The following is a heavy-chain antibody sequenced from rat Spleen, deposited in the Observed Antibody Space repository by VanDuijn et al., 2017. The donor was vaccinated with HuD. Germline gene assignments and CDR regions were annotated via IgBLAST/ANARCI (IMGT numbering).Heavy chain of an antibody. J-gene: IGHJ2*01. CDR3: TTDLAGQPDY. V-gene: IGHV5-27*01. Sequence: EVQLVESGGGSVQPRRSLKLSCAASGFTFSNYYMAWVRQAPTNGLEWVAYITSSGGTTHYRDSVKGRFTISRDNAKNTLYLEMDSLRSEDMATYYCTTDLAGQPDYWGQGVMVTVSS. CDR2: ITSSGGTT. D-gene: IGHD5-1*01. CDR1: GFTFSNYY.